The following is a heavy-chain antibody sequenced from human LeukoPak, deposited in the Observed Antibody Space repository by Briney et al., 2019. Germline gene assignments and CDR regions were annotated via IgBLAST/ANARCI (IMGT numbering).Heavy chain of an antibody. CDR2: IKQDGSEI. J-gene: IGHJ6*03. D-gene: IGHD4-11*01. CDR3: ARDPGDYRNYETHYYMDV. V-gene: IGHV3-7*01. CDR1: GFTFSRYC. Sequence: PGGSLRLSCAASGFTFSRYCMSWVRQAPGKGLEWVANIKQDGSEIYYVVSVKGRFTISRDNAKNSLYLQMNSLRAEDTAVYYCARDPGDYRNYETHYYMDVWGKGTTVTVSS.